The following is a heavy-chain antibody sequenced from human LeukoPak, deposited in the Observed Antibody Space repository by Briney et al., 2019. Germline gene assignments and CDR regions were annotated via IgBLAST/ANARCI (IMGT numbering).Heavy chain of an antibody. V-gene: IGHV1-3*01. Sequence: ASVKVSCKASGYTFTSYAMHWVRQAPGQRLEWMGWINAGNGNTKYSQKFQGRVTITRDTSASTAYMELSSLRSEDTAVYYCARDVFQGTLVPAAIKPQNYGMDVWGKGTTVTVSS. J-gene: IGHJ6*04. CDR2: INAGNGNT. CDR1: GYTFTSYA. D-gene: IGHD2-2*01. CDR3: ARDVFQGTLVPAAIKPQNYGMDV.